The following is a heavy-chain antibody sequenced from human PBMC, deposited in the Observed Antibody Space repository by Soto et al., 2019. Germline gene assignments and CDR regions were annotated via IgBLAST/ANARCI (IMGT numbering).Heavy chain of an antibody. CDR1: GFTFSSYG. J-gene: IGHJ3*02. Sequence: QVQLVESGGGVVQPGRSLRLSCAASGFTFSSYGMHWVRQAPGKGLEWVAVISYDGSNKYYADSVKGRLTISRDNSKNTLYLQMNSLRGEDTAVYYCAKDNGSGCDXLRVGDASDIWGQGTMVTVSS. CDR3: AKDNGSGCDXLRVGDASDI. CDR2: ISYDGSNK. V-gene: IGHV3-30*18. D-gene: IGHD5-12*01.